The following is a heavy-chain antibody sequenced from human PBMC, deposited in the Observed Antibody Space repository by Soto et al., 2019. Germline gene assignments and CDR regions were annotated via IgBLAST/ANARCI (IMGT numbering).Heavy chain of an antibody. D-gene: IGHD2-8*02. Sequence: QERLVESGGGVVQPGESLRLSCAGSGFRFETYGMHWVRQAPGKGLEWLTFMYHDESRQLHASSVWGRFTISRDNSQKTLHLDMSGLGVDDTAIYYCARDKSPLVPGTAIDLWGQGTLVTVSS. V-gene: IGHV3-33*01. CDR2: MYHDESRQ. CDR1: GFRFETYG. CDR3: ARDKSPLVPGTAIDL. J-gene: IGHJ3*01.